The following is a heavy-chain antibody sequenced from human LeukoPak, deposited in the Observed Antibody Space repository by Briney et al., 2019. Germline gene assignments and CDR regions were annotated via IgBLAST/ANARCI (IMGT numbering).Heavy chain of an antibody. Sequence: GGSLRLSCAAPGFTFSSYGMHWVRQAPGKGLEWVAFIRYDGSNKYYADSVKGRFTISRDNSKNTLYLQMNSLRAEDTAVYYCAKDHHYYGSGSYLKIDYWGQGTLVTVSS. CDR3: AKDHHYYGSGSYLKIDY. CDR2: IRYDGSNK. J-gene: IGHJ4*02. CDR1: GFTFSSYG. D-gene: IGHD3-10*01. V-gene: IGHV3-30*02.